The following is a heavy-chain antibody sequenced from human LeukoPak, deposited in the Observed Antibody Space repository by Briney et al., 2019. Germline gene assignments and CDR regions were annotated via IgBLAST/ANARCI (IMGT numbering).Heavy chain of an antibody. V-gene: IGHV1-69*05. CDR1: GGTFSSYA. CDR3: ARVNTAMVHAFDI. CDR2: IIPIFGTA. Sequence: GASVKVSCKASGGTFSSYAISWVRQAPGQGLEWMGGIIPIFGTANYAQKFQGRVTMTRDTSISTAYMELSRLRSDDTAVYYCARVNTAMVHAFDIWGQGTMVTVSS. J-gene: IGHJ3*02. D-gene: IGHD5-18*01.